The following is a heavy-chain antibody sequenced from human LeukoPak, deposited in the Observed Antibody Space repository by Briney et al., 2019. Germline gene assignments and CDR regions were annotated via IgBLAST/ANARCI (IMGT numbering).Heavy chain of an antibody. D-gene: IGHD1-1*01. CDR1: EYTFTGYY. CDR2: INPNSGGT. J-gene: IGHJ2*01. V-gene: IGHV1-2*02. CDR3: ARDPTTSWYFDL. Sequence: ASVKVSCKASEYTFTGYYLHWVRQAPGQGLEWMGWINPNSGGTTYAQTFQGRVTMTRDTSISTAFMELSRLRSDDTAVYYCARDPTTSWYFDLWGRGTLVTVSS.